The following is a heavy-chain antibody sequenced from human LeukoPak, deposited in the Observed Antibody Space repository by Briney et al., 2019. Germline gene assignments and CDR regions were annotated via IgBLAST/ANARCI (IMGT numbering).Heavy chain of an antibody. D-gene: IGHD3-10*01. J-gene: IGHJ6*03. CDR2: IIPIFGTA. Sequence: ASVKVSCKASGGTFSSYAISWVRQAPGQGLEWMGGIIPIFGTANYAQKFQGRVTITADKSTSTAYMELSSLRSEDTAVYYCAKGLFYYYGSGTTGYMDVWGKGTTVTVSS. V-gene: IGHV1-69*06. CDR1: GGTFSSYA. CDR3: AKGLFYYYGSGTTGYMDV.